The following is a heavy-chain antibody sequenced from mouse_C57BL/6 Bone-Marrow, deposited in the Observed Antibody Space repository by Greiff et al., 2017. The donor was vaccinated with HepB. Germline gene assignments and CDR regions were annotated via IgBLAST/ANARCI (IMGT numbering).Heavy chain of an antibody. D-gene: IGHD2-3*01. J-gene: IGHJ3*01. Sequence: VQLQESDAELVKPGASVKISCKVSGYTFTDHTIHWMKQRPEQGLEWIGYIYPRDGSTKYNEKFKGKATLTADKSSSTAYMQLNSLTSEDSAVYFCARNYDGYYGRAWFAYWGQGTLVTVSA. CDR1: GYTFTDHT. CDR2: IYPRDGST. CDR3: ARNYDGYYGRAWFAY. V-gene: IGHV1-78*01.